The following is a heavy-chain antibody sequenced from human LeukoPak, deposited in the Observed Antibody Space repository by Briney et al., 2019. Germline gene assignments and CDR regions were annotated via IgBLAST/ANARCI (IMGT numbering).Heavy chain of an antibody. V-gene: IGHV1-18*01. CDR3: ARADTFGEFTFDY. CDR1: GYTFTSYG. CDR2: ISPYSGNT. J-gene: IGHJ4*02. D-gene: IGHD3-10*01. Sequence: ASVKVSCKASGYTFTSYGITWVRQAPGQGLEWMGWISPYSGNTNYAQKLQGRFTMTTDTSTSTAYMELRSLRSDDTAVYYCARADTFGEFTFDYWGQGTLVTVSS.